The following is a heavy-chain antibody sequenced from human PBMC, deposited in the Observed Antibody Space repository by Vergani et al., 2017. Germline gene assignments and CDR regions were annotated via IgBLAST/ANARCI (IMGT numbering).Heavy chain of an antibody. CDR3: ARGGDIGGWFDP. D-gene: IGHD5-12*01. CDR2: IYYSGSP. V-gene: IGHV4-59*01. CDR1: GGSISSYY. Sequence: QVQLQESGPGLVKPSETLSLTCTVSGGSISSYYWSWIRQPPGEGLEWIGYIYYSGSPNYNPSLKIRVTISVDTSKNQFSRKLSSVTAADTAVYYCARGGDIGGWFDPWGQGTLVTVSS. J-gene: IGHJ5*02.